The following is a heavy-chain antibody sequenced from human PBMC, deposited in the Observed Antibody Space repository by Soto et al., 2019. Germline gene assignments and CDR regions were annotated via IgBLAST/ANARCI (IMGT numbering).Heavy chain of an antibody. V-gene: IGHV3-33*01. J-gene: IGHJ6*02. CDR2: IYYDGGNK. CDR1: GFTFSNFG. D-gene: IGHD3-10*01. CDR3: ARPSYGSPFYYGMDV. Sequence: QVQLVESGGGVVQPGKSLRLSCEASGFTFSNFGMHWVRQAPGKGLEWVALIYYDGGNKYYADSVKGRFTISRDNSENTLHLQMNSVRAEDTAVYYCARPSYGSPFYYGMDVWGQGTTVTVSS.